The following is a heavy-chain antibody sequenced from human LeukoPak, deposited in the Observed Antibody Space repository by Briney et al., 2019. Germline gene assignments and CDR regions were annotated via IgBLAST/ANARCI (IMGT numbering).Heavy chain of an antibody. CDR1: KFTFSNYA. Sequence: GGSLTLSCTASKFTFSNYAMSWVRQAPGKGMEWVSVISGSGGSTYYADSVKGRFTISRDNSKDTLFLQMNSLRTEDTAVYYCAKRSNFWTGYLDYWGQGTLVTVSS. CDR3: AKRSNFWTGYLDY. V-gene: IGHV3-23*01. D-gene: IGHD3/OR15-3a*01. CDR2: ISGSGGST. J-gene: IGHJ4*02.